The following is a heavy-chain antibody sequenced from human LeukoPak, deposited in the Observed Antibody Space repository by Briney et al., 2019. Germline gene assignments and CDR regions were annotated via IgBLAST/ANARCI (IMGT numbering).Heavy chain of an antibody. CDR3: ARRVIRGYNWFDP. V-gene: IGHV4-39*01. CDR2: IYYSGST. CDR1: GGSISSSSYY. Sequence: SETLSPTCTVSGGSISSSSYYWGWIRQPPGKGLEWIGSIYYSGSTYYNPSLKSRVTISVDTSKNQFSLKLSSVTAADTAVYYCARRVIRGYNWFDPWGQGTLVTVSS. J-gene: IGHJ5*02. D-gene: IGHD4-23*01.